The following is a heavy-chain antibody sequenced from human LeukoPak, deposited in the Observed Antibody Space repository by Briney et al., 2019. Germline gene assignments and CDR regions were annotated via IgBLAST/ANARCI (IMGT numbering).Heavy chain of an antibody. CDR3: ARARHWAAAGTPFAFDI. CDR1: GYTFTGYY. Sequence: EASVKVSCTASGYTFTGYYIHWVRQAPGQGLEWMGCINPNSGGTNYAQKFQGRVTMTRDTSISTAYMQLSRLRSDDTAVYYCARARHWAAAGTPFAFDIWGQGTMVTVSS. CDR2: INPNSGGT. V-gene: IGHV1-2*02. J-gene: IGHJ3*02. D-gene: IGHD6-13*01.